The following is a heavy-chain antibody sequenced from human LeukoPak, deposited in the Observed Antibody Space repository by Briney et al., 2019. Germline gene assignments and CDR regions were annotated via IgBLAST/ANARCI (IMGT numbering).Heavy chain of an antibody. Sequence: PSETLSLTCTVSGGSISSYYWSWIRQPAGKGLEWIGRIYTSGSTNYNPSLKSRVTMSVDTSKNQFSLKLSSVTAADTAVDYCARXFIXAAEDYYGMDVWGQGTTVTVSS. CDR3: ARXFIXAAEDYYGMDV. J-gene: IGHJ6*02. V-gene: IGHV4-4*07. CDR2: IYTSGST. CDR1: GGSISSYY. D-gene: IGHD6-13*01.